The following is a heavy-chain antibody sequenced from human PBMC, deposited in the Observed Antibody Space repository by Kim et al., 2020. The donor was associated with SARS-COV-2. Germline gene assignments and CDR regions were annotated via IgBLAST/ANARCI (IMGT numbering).Heavy chain of an antibody. CDR2: INAGNGNT. CDR3: ARSRDDILTGYYY. CDR1: GYTFTSYA. Sequence: ASVKVSCKASGYTFTSYAMHWVRQAPGQRLEWMGWINAGNGNTKYSQKFQGRVTITRDTSASTAYMELSSLRSEDTAVYYCARSRDDILTGYYYWGQGTLVTVSS. J-gene: IGHJ4*02. V-gene: IGHV1-3*01. D-gene: IGHD3-9*01.